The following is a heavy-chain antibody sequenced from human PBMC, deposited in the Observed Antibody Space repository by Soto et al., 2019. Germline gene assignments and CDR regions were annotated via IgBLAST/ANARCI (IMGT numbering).Heavy chain of an antibody. J-gene: IGHJ6*02. CDR1: GFTFSDYY. V-gene: IGHV3-11*05. Sequence: QAQLVESGGGLVRPGGSLRLSCAASGFTFSDYYMSWIRQAPGKGLEWVSYITGSSDYTNYADAVKGRFTISRDNTKNSLYLQMNSLRAEDTAVYYCAREYYYGMDVWGQGTTVTVSS. CDR3: AREYYYGMDV. CDR2: ITGSSDYT.